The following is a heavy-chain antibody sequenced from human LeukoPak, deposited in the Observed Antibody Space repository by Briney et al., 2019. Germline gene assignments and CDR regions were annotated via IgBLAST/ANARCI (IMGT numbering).Heavy chain of an antibody. CDR3: ARMGYYYYYMDV. Sequence: SKTLSLTCTVSGGSISSYYWSWIRQPPGKGLEWIGYIYTSGSTNYNPSLKSRVTISVDTSKNQFSLKLSSVTAADTAVYYCARMGYYYYYMDVWGKGTTVTVSS. CDR2: IYTSGST. V-gene: IGHV4-4*09. CDR1: GGSISSYY. J-gene: IGHJ6*03.